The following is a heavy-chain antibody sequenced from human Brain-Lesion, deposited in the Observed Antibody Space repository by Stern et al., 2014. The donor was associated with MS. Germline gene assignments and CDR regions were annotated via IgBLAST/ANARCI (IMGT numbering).Heavy chain of an antibody. V-gene: IGHV4-39*02. CDR3: VRPDIMGTIWN. CDR2: VYFTGST. Sequence: QVQLVQSGPGLVKPSETLSLTCTVSGGSITSSSYYWGWIRQPPGRGLEYIGTVYFTGSTFYDPSLKRRVTISVNTSKNHAALKMPSVTAADTAVYYCVRPDIMGTIWNWGQGTLVTVSS. J-gene: IGHJ4*02. D-gene: IGHD1-26*01. CDR1: GGSITSSSYY.